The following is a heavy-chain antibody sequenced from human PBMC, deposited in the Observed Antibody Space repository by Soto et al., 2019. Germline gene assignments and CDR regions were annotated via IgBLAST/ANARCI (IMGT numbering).Heavy chain of an antibody. CDR1: GGSFSGNY. CDR3: SSWVVATNTDY. Sequence: SETLSLTCAVSGGSFSGNYWGWIRQPPGMGLEWIGEINHSGVHKYNPSLKSRVTISVDTPKNQLSLKLTSVTAADTAVYYCSSWVVATNTDYWGQGTLVTVSS. CDR2: INHSGVH. V-gene: IGHV4-34*01. J-gene: IGHJ4*02. D-gene: IGHD2-21*02.